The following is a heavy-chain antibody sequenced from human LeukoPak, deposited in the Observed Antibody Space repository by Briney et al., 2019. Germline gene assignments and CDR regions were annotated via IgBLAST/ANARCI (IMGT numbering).Heavy chain of an antibody. CDR1: GFTFSNYY. Sequence: GETLSLTCATSGFTFSNYYMSWIRQPPGKGLEWVAFISDRGDTIYYADPVKGPFTIARDNAKNSLPLQMNSLRVEDTAVYYCARLKAGNWGPGTLVTVS. V-gene: IGHV3-11*01. J-gene: IGHJ4*02. CDR3: ARLKAGN. CDR2: ISDRGDTI.